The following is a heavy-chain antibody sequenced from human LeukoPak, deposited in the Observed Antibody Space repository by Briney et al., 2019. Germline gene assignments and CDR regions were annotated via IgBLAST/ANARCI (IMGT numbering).Heavy chain of an antibody. Sequence: PGRSLRLSCAASGFTFSSYAMHWVRQAPGKGLEWVAVISYDGSNKYYADSVKGRFTISRDNSKNTLYLQMNSPRAEDTAVYYCARARPIHYYFDYWGQGTLVTVSS. V-gene: IGHV3-30*04. J-gene: IGHJ4*02. CDR3: ARARPIHYYFDY. CDR2: ISYDGSNK. CDR1: GFTFSSYA.